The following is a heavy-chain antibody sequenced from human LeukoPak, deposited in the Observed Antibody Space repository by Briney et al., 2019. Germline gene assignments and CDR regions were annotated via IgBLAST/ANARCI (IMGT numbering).Heavy chain of an antibody. J-gene: IGHJ6*04. CDR2: ISYDGSNK. D-gene: IGHD2-15*01. Sequence: PGGSLRLSCAASGFTFSSYGMHWVRQAPGKGLEGVAVISYDGSNKYYADSVKGRFTISRDNSKNTLYLQMNSLRAEDTAVYYCAKDSVCSGGSCYSNYYGMDVWGKGTTVTVSS. V-gene: IGHV3-30*18. CDR1: GFTFSSYG. CDR3: AKDSVCSGGSCYSNYYGMDV.